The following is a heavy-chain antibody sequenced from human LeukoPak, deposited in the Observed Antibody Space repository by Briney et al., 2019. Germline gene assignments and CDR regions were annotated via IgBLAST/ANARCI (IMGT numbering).Heavy chain of an antibody. CDR2: IRYDGSNK. J-gene: IGHJ4*02. CDR3: AKEGYYYDSSGYYYCDY. V-gene: IGHV3-30*02. D-gene: IGHD3-22*01. CDR1: GFTFSSYG. Sequence: GETLRLSCAASGFTFSSYGMHWVRQAPGKGLEWVAFIRYDGSNKYYADSVKGRFTISRDNSKNTLYLQMNSLRAEDTAVYYCAKEGYYYDSSGYYYCDYWGQGTLVTVSS.